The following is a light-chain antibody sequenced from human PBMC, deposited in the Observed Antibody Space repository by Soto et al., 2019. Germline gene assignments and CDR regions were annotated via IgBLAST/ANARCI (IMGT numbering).Light chain of an antibody. CDR3: QQYYDTPWT. V-gene: IGKV4-1*01. CDR2: WAS. Sequence: DIVMTQSPDSLAVSLGERATINCKSSQSVLYSSNNKNYLTWYQQKPVQPPKLLIYWASTRESGVPDRFSGSGSWTDFTLTISSLQAEDVAVYYCQQYYDTPWTFGQGTKVEIK. CDR1: QSVLYSSNNKNY. J-gene: IGKJ1*01.